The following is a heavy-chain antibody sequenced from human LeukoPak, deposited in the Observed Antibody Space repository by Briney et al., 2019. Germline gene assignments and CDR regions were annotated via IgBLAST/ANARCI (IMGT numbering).Heavy chain of an antibody. V-gene: IGHV3-21*01. CDR2: IVGRGRTDP. CDR3: ARVVVGAAYFDY. J-gene: IGHJ4*02. D-gene: IGHD1-26*01. Sequence: PGGSLRLSCAASGFTFSSYAMSWVRQAPGKGLEWVSSIVGRGRTDPYFADSLKGRFTISRDNAKNSLYLQMNSLRAEGTAVYYCARVVVGAAYFDYWGQGTLVTVSS. CDR1: GFTFSSYA.